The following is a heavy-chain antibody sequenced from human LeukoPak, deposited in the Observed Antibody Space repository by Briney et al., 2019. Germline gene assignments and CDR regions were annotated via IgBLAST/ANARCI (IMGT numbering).Heavy chain of an antibody. J-gene: IGHJ4*02. Sequence: SETLSLTCTVSGGSISSSSYYWGWIRQPPGKGLEWIGSIYYSGSTYYNPSLKSRVTISVDTSKNQFSLKLSSVTAADSAVYYCARDGSYYDYGIDYWGQGTLVTVSS. CDR2: IYYSGST. D-gene: IGHD3-16*01. CDR1: GGSISSSSYY. CDR3: ARDGSYYDYGIDY. V-gene: IGHV4-39*07.